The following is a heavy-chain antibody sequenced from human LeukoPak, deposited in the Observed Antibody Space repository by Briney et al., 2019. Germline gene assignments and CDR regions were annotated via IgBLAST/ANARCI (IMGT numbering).Heavy chain of an antibody. V-gene: IGHV4-59*01. D-gene: IGHD3/OR15-3a*01. CDR3: ARGDWNSDY. CDR1: GGSISGYY. J-gene: IGHJ4*02. Sequence: SETLSLTCTVSGGSISGYYWSWIRQPPGKGLEWIGYIYYSGSTNYNPSLKSRVTISVDTSKNQFSLKLSSVTAADTAVYYCARGDWNSDYWGQGTLVTVSS. CDR2: IYYSGST.